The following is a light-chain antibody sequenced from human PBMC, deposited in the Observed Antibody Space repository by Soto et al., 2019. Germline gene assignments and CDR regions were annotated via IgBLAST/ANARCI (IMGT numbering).Light chain of an antibody. J-gene: IGKJ5*01. Sequence: ESVLTQSPGTLSLSPGERATLSCRAGQSITTNYLAWYQQRFGQAPRLLIHGASNRATGIPDRFSGSGSGTDFTLIISRLDPEDFAVYYCQQYGSSITFGQGTRLEIK. CDR1: QSITTNY. V-gene: IGKV3-20*01. CDR3: QQYGSSIT. CDR2: GAS.